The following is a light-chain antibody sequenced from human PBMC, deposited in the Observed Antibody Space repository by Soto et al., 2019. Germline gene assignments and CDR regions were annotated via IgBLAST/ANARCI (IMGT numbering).Light chain of an antibody. V-gene: IGKV1-5*01. CDR3: QQYDYSRT. Sequence: DIQLNQSPSTLSASVGDSVTMTCRASQNISTSLAWYQHKPGKAPTLLMFDVSNLESGVPSRFSGSGSGTEFTLTISSLHSDDFATYYCQQYDYSRTFGQGTKVDI. J-gene: IGKJ1*01. CDR2: DVS. CDR1: QNISTS.